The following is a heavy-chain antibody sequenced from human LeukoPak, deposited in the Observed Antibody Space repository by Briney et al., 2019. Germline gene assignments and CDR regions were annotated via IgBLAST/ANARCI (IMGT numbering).Heavy chain of an antibody. V-gene: IGHV3-30*02. CDR1: GFTFSSYA. J-gene: IGHJ4*02. D-gene: IGHD3-10*01. Sequence: PGGSLRLSCAASGFTFSSYAMSWVRQAPGKGLEWVAFIRYDGSNKYYADSVKGRFTISRDNSKNTLYLQMNSLRAEDTAVYYCAITPRGSGSFDYWGQGTLVTVSS. CDR2: IRYDGSNK. CDR3: AITPRGSGSFDY.